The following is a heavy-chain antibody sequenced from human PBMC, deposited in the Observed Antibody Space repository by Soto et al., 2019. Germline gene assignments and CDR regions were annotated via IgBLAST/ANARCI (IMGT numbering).Heavy chain of an antibody. CDR1: GGSFSGYY. CDR3: ARPGYYYYYGMDV. D-gene: IGHD6-13*01. J-gene: IGHJ6*02. Sequence: QVQLQQWGAGPLKPSETLSLTCAVYGGSFSGYYWSWIRQPPGKGLEWIGEINHSGSTNYNPSLKSRVTIAVDTSKSQFSLKLSSVTAADTAVYYCARPGYYYYYGMDVWGQGTTVTVSS. V-gene: IGHV4-34*01. CDR2: INHSGST.